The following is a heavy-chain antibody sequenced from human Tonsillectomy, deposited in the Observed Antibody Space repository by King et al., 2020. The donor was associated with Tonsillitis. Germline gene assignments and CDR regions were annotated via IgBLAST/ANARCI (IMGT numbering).Heavy chain of an antibody. Sequence: QLQESGPGLVKPSETLSLTCTVSGGSIRSYYWSWIRQPPGKGLEWIGYIYYSCNTNYNPSLKSRVTISVDTSKNQFSLKLTSVTAADTAVYYCARHIGASRAFDIWGQGTMVSVSS. J-gene: IGHJ3*02. V-gene: IGHV4-59*01. CDR1: GGSIRSYY. CDR3: ARHIGASRAFDI. D-gene: IGHD3-3*01. CDR2: IYYSCNT.